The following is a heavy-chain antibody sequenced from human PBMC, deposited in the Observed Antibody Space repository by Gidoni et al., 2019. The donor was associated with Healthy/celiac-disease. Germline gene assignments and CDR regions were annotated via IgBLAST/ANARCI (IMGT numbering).Heavy chain of an antibody. D-gene: IGHD2-15*01. V-gene: IGHV3-48*03. CDR2: ISSSGSTI. Sequence: EVQLVESGGGLVQPGGSLSLSCAASGFTFSSYEMNWVRQGPGKVLEWVSYISSSGSTIYYADSVKGRFTISKDNAKNSLYLQMNSLRAEDTAVYYCARGGVIVADFDYWGQGTLVTVSS. CDR3: ARGGVIVADFDY. CDR1: GFTFSSYE. J-gene: IGHJ4*02.